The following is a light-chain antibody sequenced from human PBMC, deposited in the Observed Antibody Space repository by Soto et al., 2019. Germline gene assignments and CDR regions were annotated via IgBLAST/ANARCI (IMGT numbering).Light chain of an antibody. V-gene: IGKV3-11*01. J-gene: IGKJ1*01. CDR2: DAS. CDR1: QGVRSF. CDR3: QDPSIWLWT. Sequence: TTLSLSPGERATLSCRASQGVRSFLAWYQQKPGQTPRLLIYDASNRATGIPARFNGSGSGTDLTLTIIILEAEDFAVYYCQDPSIWLWTFGEVT.